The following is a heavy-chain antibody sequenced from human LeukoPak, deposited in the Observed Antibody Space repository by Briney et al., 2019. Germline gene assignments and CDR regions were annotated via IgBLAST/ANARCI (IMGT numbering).Heavy chain of an antibody. D-gene: IGHD4-17*01. CDR2: IYYSGST. Sequence: PSETLSLTCSVSGGYISSYYWIWIRQPPGKGLEWIGYIYYSGSTNYNPSLKSRVTISVDTSKNQFSLKLSSVTAADTAVYYCARHVSGDYAWLDVWGQGTTVTVSS. V-gene: IGHV4-59*01. CDR1: GGYISSYY. J-gene: IGHJ6*02. CDR3: ARHVSGDYAWLDV.